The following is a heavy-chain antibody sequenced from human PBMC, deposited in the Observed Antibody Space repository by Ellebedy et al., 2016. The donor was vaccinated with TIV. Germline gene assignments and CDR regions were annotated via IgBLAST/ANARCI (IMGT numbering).Heavy chain of an antibody. CDR3: AREAGNYAHFDY. CDR1: GGTFSSYI. V-gene: IGHV1-69*08. J-gene: IGHJ4*02. D-gene: IGHD1-7*01. CDR2: IIPVIGTT. Sequence: SVKVSCXTSGGTFSSYIINWVRQAPGQGLEWMGRIIPVIGTTNHAQKFQGRVTITADESTSTAYMELSSLRSEDTAVYYCAREAGNYAHFDYWGQGTLVTVSS.